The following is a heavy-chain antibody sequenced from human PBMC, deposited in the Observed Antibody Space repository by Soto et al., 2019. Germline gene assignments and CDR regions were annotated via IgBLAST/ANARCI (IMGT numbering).Heavy chain of an antibody. V-gene: IGHV1-18*01. CDR3: AGAQGSTYYFDY. D-gene: IGHD6-13*01. CDR2: ISAYNGNT. CDR1: GYTFTSYG. J-gene: IGHJ4*02. Sequence: QVQLVQSGAEVKKPGASVKVSCKASGYTFTSYGISWVRQAPGQGLEWMGWISAYNGNTNYAQKLQGRVTMTTDTPRSTAYKELRSLRSDDTAVYYCAGAQGSTYYFDYWGQGTLVTVSS.